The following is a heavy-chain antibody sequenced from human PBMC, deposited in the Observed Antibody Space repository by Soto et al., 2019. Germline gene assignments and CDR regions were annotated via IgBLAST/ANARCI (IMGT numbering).Heavy chain of an antibody. Sequence: QVQLVQSGAEVKKPGASVKVSCKASGYTFTSYAMHWVRQAPGQRLEWMGWINAGNGNTKYSQKFQGRVTITRDTSASTAYMELSSLRSEYTAVYYCARLPGFDILTGYLREGYYFDYWGQGTLVTVSS. CDR2: INAGNGNT. CDR3: ARLPGFDILTGYLREGYYFDY. J-gene: IGHJ4*02. D-gene: IGHD3-9*01. CDR1: GYTFTSYA. V-gene: IGHV1-3*01.